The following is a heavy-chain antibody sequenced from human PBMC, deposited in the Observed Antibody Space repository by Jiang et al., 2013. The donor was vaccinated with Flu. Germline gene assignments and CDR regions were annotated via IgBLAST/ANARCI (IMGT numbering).Heavy chain of an antibody. CDR3: ARNSASGLDY. V-gene: IGHV1-46*01. D-gene: IGHD1-26*01. CDR2: INPSAGTT. Sequence: TFRSYYIHWVRQAPGQGLEWMGFINPSAGTTSYAQKFQGRVTMTRDTSTSTVYMELSSLRSEDTAVYYCARNSASGLDYWGQGTLVTVSS. J-gene: IGHJ4*02. CDR1: TFRSYY.